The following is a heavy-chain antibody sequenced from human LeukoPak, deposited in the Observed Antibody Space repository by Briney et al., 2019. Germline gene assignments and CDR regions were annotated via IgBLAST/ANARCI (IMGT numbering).Heavy chain of an antibody. Sequence: SETLSLTCAVYGGSFSGYYWSWICQPPGKGLEWIGEINHSGSTNYNPSLKSRVTISVDTSKNQFSLKLSSVTAADTAVYYCARAPPEGSKKVGANDYWGQGTLVTVSS. CDR1: GGSFSGYY. D-gene: IGHD1-26*01. V-gene: IGHV4-34*01. CDR2: INHSGST. J-gene: IGHJ4*02. CDR3: ARAPPEGSKKVGANDY.